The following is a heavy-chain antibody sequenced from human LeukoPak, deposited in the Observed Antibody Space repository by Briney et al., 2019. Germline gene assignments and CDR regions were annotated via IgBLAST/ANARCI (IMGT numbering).Heavy chain of an antibody. CDR2: ISYDGGDK. V-gene: IGHV3-30-3*01. J-gene: IGHJ6*02. Sequence: GGSLRLSCAASGFTFSSYAIHWVRQAPGKGLEWVAVISYDGGDKYYADSVKGRFTISRDNSKSTLSLQMNSLSPEDTAVYYCARKTDGMDVWGQGTTVTVSS. CDR1: GFTFSSYA. CDR3: ARKTDGMDV. D-gene: IGHD2-21*02.